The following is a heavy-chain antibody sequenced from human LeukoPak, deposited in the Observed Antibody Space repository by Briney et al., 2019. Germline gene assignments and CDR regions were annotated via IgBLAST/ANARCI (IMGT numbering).Heavy chain of an antibody. CDR1: GYTFTGYY. V-gene: IGHV1-2*02. J-gene: IGHJ4*02. Sequence: ASVTVSFKASGYTFTGYYMHWVRQAPGQGLEWMGWINPNSGGTNYAQKFQGRVTMTRDTSISTAYMELSRLRSDDTAVYYCARVGTYSGYDFDYWGQGTLVTVSS. CDR2: INPNSGGT. CDR3: ARVGTYSGYDFDY. D-gene: IGHD5-12*01.